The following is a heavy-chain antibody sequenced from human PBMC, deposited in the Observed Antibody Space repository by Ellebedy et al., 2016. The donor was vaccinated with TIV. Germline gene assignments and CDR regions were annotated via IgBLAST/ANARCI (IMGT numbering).Heavy chain of an antibody. CDR3: AREYDKRGRFDY. Sequence: GESLKISCAASGFSFNTCTMNWVRQAPGKGLEWISYISSGSDTIHYADSVKGRFTISRDNARDSLYLQMSSLRAEDTAVYYCAREYDKRGRFDYWGQGTLVTVSS. CDR1: GFSFNTCT. D-gene: IGHD2-15*01. V-gene: IGHV3-48*04. CDR2: ISSGSDTI. J-gene: IGHJ4*02.